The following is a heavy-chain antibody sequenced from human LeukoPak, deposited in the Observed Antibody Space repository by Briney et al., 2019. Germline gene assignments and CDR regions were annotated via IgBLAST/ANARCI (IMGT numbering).Heavy chain of an antibody. J-gene: IGHJ4*02. V-gene: IGHV3-66*02. Sequence: PGGSLRLSCAASGFTVSSNYMSCVRQAPGKGLEWGSVIYSGGRTYYADSVKGRFTISRDNSKNTLYLQMNSLRAEDTAVYYCARAYCSSTSCFLYFDYWGQGTLVTVSS. CDR2: IYSGGRT. CDR3: ARAYCSSTSCFLYFDY. CDR1: GFTVSSNY. D-gene: IGHD2-2*01.